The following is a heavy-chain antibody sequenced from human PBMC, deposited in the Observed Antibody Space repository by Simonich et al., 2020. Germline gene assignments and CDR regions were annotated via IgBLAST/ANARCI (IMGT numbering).Heavy chain of an antibody. CDR1: GFTFSSYA. V-gene: IGHV3-23*01. CDR2: ISGSGGST. J-gene: IGHJ4*02. Sequence: EVKLLESGGGLVQPGGSLRLSCAASGFTFSSYAMSGVRQAPGKGLEWVSAISGSGGSTYYADSVKGRFTISRDNSKNTLYLQMNSLKTEDTAVYYCTKGLTGDTNYWGQGTLVTVSS. D-gene: IGHD7-27*01. CDR3: TKGLTGDTNY.